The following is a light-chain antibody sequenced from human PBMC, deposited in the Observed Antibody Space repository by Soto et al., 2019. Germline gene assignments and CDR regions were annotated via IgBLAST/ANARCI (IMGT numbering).Light chain of an antibody. Sequence: ESVLTQSPGTLSLSPGERATLSFRSTQSVSSNYLAWYQQKSGQAPRLLIYDASNRATGIPARFSGSGSGTDFTLTISGLEHEDSAIYYCQDRSSWHLGTFGQGTKVDIK. V-gene: IGKV3-11*01. CDR2: DAS. J-gene: IGKJ1*01. CDR3: QDRSSWHLGT. CDR1: QSVSSNY.